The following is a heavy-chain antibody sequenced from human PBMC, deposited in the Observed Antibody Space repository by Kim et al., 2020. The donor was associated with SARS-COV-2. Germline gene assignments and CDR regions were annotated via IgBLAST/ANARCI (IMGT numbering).Heavy chain of an antibody. V-gene: IGHV3-74*01. J-gene: IGHJ4*02. D-gene: IGHD3-3*01. Sequence: ADSVKGRFHISRDNAKNTLYLQMNSLRAEDTAVYYCARGPTIFGVGAGNYWGQGTLVTVSS. CDR3: ARGPTIFGVGAGNY.